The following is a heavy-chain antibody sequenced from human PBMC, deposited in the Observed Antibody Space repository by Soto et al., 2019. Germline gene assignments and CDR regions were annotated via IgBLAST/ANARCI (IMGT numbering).Heavy chain of an antibody. J-gene: IGHJ4*02. V-gene: IGHV3-23*01. CDR1: GFTFSSYA. CDR3: AKGRPTNIVLMVYADY. D-gene: IGHD2-8*01. CDR2: ISGSGGST. Sequence: GGSLRLSCAASGFTFSSYAMSWVRQAPGKGLEWVSAISGSGGSTYYADSVKGRFTISRDNSKNTLYLQMNSLRAEDTAVYYCAKGRPTNIVLMVYADYWGQGTLVTVSS.